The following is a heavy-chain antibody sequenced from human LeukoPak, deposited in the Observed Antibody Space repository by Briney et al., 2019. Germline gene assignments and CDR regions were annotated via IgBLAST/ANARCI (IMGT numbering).Heavy chain of an antibody. CDR1: GGSISSYY. Sequence: PSETLSLTCTVSGGSISSYYWSWIRQPAGKGLEWIGRIYTSGSTNYNPSLKSRVTMSVDTSKNQFSLKLSSVTAADTAVYYCARDTLGYCSGGSCYSDYWGQGTLVTVSS. CDR3: ARDTLGYCSGGSCYSDY. D-gene: IGHD2-15*01. CDR2: IYTSGST. J-gene: IGHJ4*02. V-gene: IGHV4-4*07.